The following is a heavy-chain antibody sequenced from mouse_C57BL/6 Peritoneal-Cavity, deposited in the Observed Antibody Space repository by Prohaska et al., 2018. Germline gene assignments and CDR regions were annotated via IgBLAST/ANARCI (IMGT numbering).Heavy chain of an antibody. D-gene: IGHD2-5*01. V-gene: IGHV4-1*01. CDR3: ATYYSNYWFAY. J-gene: IGHJ3*01. CDR1: GIDFSRYW. CDR2: INPDSSTI. Sequence: EVKLLKSGGGLVQPGGSLKLSCAASGIDFSRYWMSWVRRDPVKGLEWIGEINPDSSTINYAPSLKDKFIISRDNAKNTLYLQMSKVRSEDTALYYCATYYSNYWFAYWGQGTLVTVSA.